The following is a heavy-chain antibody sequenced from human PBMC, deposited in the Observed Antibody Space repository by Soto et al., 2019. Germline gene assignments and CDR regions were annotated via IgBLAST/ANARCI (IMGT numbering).Heavy chain of an antibody. CDR2: INLSGGST. D-gene: IGHD2-21*02. Sequence: SVKVSCKASGYTFTSYYMHWVRQAPGQGLEWMGIINLSGGSTSYAQKFQGRVTMTRDTSTSTVYMELSSLRSEDTAVYYCARSIVVVTALDYWGQGTLVTVSS. V-gene: IGHV1-46*01. CDR1: GYTFTSYY. J-gene: IGHJ4*02. CDR3: ARSIVVVTALDY.